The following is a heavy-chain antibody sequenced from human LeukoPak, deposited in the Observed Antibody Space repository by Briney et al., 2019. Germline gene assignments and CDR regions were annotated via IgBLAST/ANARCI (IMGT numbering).Heavy chain of an antibody. CDR1: GGSISSYY. CDR2: IYYSGST. D-gene: IGHD3-16*01. CDR3: AKVMGPGYHFDY. V-gene: IGHV4-59*08. J-gene: IGHJ4*02. Sequence: PSETLSLTCTVSGGSISSYYWSWIRQPPGKGLEWIGYIYYSGSTNYNPSLKSRVTISVDTSKNQFSLKLSSVTAADTAVYYCAKVMGPGYHFDYWGQGTLVTVSS.